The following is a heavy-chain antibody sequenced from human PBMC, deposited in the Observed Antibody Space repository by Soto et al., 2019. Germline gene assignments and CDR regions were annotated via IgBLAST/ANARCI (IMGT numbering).Heavy chain of an antibody. J-gene: IGHJ2*01. Sequence: EVQLVESGGGLVKPGGSLRLSCAASGFTFSSYSMNWVRQAPGKGLEWVSSISSSSSYIYYADSVKGRFTISRDNEKNSLYLQMNSLRDEDTAVYYCASTYYYDSIGYYPWYCDLWGRGTLVTVSS. CDR2: ISSSSSYI. D-gene: IGHD3-22*01. CDR1: GFTFSSYS. V-gene: IGHV3-21*01. CDR3: ASTYYYDSIGYYPWYCDL.